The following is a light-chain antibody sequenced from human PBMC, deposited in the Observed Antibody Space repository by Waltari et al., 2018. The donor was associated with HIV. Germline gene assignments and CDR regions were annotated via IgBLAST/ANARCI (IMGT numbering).Light chain of an antibody. CDR1: ASNIGGNT. V-gene: IGLV1-44*01. J-gene: IGLJ2*01. CDR3: QSYDSSLSGSVV. Sequence: QSVVTQPPSASGTPGQRVTMSCSGSASNIGGNTVNWYQHLPQTAPKLLIYNNEQRPSGVPDRFAASKTGTSASLDISGLQSEDEADYYCQSYDSSLSGSVVFGGGTKLTVL. CDR2: NNE.